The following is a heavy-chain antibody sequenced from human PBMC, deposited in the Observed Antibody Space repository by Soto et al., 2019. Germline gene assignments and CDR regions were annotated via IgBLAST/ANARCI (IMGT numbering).Heavy chain of an antibody. D-gene: IGHD2-8*01. CDR2: IRDSGST. Sequence: QVQLQESGPGLVKPSQTLSVTCTVSGGSVSSDDYSWSWIRQHPGKGLEWIGYIRDSGSTYYNPSLPGXAXIXXDTSKNHFSLRLRSVTAADTAVYYCARAMANYFDYWGQGTLVTASS. CDR1: GGSVSSDDYS. J-gene: IGHJ4*02. V-gene: IGHV4-31*03. CDR3: ARAMANYFDY.